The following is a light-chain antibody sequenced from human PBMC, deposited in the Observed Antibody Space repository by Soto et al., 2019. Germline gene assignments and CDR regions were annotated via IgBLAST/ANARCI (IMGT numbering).Light chain of an antibody. CDR2: GAS. CDR3: QHYGSSPPIT. CDR1: QSVSGSY. V-gene: IGKV3-20*01. Sequence: EIVLTQSPGTLSLSPGERATLSCRASQSVSGSYLAWYQQKPGQAPSLLIYGASSRATGIPDRFSGSGSGTDFTLIISRLEPEDFAVYYCQHYGSSPPITFGQGTRLEIK. J-gene: IGKJ5*01.